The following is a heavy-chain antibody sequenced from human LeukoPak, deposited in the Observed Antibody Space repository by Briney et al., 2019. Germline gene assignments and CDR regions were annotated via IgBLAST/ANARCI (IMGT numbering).Heavy chain of an antibody. V-gene: IGHV4-4*02. D-gene: IGHD3-10*01. CDR3: ARERRGSGSHFDY. Sequence: SETLSLTCAASGGSISSSNWWSWVRQPPGKGLEWIGEIYHSGSTNYNPSLKSRVTISVDKSKNQFSLKLSSVTAADTAVYYCARERRGSGSHFDYWGQGTLVTVSP. CDR2: IYHSGST. CDR1: GGSISSSNW. J-gene: IGHJ4*02.